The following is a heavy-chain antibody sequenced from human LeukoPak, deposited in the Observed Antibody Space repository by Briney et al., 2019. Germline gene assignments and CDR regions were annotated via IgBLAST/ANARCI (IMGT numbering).Heavy chain of an antibody. D-gene: IGHD3-10*01. CDR2: TFAGYSYT. J-gene: IGHJ3*02. V-gene: IGHV5-51*01. Sequence: GESLKISCKGSGYRFTSYWIGWGRQMPGKGLEWMGITFAGYSYTIYSPSLQGQVTISVDKSISTAYLQWSSLKASDTAMYYCARLLGSGSLDAFDIWGQGTMVTVSS. CDR3: ARLLGSGSLDAFDI. CDR1: GYRFTSYW.